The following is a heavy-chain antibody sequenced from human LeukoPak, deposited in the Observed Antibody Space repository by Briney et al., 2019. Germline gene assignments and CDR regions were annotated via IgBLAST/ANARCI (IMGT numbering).Heavy chain of an antibody. D-gene: IGHD3-22*01. CDR3: ARDLYYYDSSGLYPPGY. Sequence: GGSLRLTCAASGLTFSDYYMSWIRQAPGKGLEWISYNSNSGSTIYYADSVKGRFAISRDNAKNSLYLQMNSLRAEDTAVYYCARDLYYYDSSGLYPPGYWGQGTLVTVSS. J-gene: IGHJ4*02. CDR1: GLTFSDYY. V-gene: IGHV3-11*04. CDR2: NSNSGSTI.